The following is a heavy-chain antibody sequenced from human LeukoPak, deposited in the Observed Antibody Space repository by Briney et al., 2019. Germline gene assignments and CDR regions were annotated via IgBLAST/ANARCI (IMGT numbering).Heavy chain of an antibody. CDR2: IRSKANSYAT. D-gene: IGHD2-21*02. V-gene: IGHV3-73*01. CDR1: GFTFSGSA. Sequence: GGSLRLSCAASGFTFSGSAMHWVRQASGKGLEWVGRIRSKANSYATAYAASVKGRFTISRDDSKNTVYLQMNSLKTEDTAVYYCTSRPYCGGDCYTNWFDPWGQGTLVTVSS. CDR3: TSRPYCGGDCYTNWFDP. J-gene: IGHJ5*02.